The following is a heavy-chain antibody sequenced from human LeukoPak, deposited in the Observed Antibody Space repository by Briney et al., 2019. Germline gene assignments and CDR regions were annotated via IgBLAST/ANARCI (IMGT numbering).Heavy chain of an antibody. V-gene: IGHV3-30*03. CDR3: ARDTLLGDFDY. CDR2: ISYDGSNK. D-gene: IGHD7-27*01. Sequence: GGSLRLSCAASGFTFSSYGMHWVRQAPGKGLEWVAVISYDGSNKYYADSVKGRFTISRDNSKNTLYLQMNSLRAEDTAVYYCARDTLLGDFDYWGQGTLVTVSS. CDR1: GFTFSSYG. J-gene: IGHJ4*02.